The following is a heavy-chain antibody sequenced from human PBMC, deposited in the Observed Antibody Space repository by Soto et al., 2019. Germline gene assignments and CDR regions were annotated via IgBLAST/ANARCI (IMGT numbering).Heavy chain of an antibody. J-gene: IGHJ6*02. D-gene: IGHD5-18*01. V-gene: IGHV3-30*18. CDR1: GFTFSSYG. CDR2: ISYDGSNK. Sequence: QAGGSLRLSCAASGFTFSSYGMHWVRQAPGKGLEWVAVISYDGSNKYYADSVKGRFTISRDNSKNTLYLQMNSLRAEDTAVYYCAKDGDTAMVTYYYYGMDVWGQGTTVTVSS. CDR3: AKDGDTAMVTYYYYGMDV.